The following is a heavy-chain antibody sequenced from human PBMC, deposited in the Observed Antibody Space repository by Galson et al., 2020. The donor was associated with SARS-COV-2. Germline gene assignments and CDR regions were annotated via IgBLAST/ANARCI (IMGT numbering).Heavy chain of an antibody. V-gene: IGHV1-24*01. Sequence: ASVKVSCKVSGNTLTDLSIHWVRQAPGKGLEWMGGFDPEDGKTIYAQKFQGRVTMTEDTSTDTAYMDLSSLRSEDTAAYYCATGHGVRGVIIIYWGQGTLVTVSS. D-gene: IGHD3-10*01. CDR2: FDPEDGKT. CDR1: GNTLTDLS. J-gene: IGHJ1*01. CDR3: ATGHGVRGVIIIY.